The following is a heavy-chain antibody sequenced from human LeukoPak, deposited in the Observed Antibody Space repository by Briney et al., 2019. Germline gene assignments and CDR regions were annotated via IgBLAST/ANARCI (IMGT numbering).Heavy chain of an antibody. CDR3: ARDNYYDSSGLGY. V-gene: IGHV3-30-3*01. CDR1: GFTFSSYA. J-gene: IGHJ4*02. Sequence: GGSLRLSCAASGFTFSSYAMHWVRQAPGKGLEWVAVISYDGSNKYYADSVKGRFTISRDNAKNSLYPQMNSLRAEDTAVYYCARDNYYDSSGLGYWGQGTLVTVSS. D-gene: IGHD3-22*01. CDR2: ISYDGSNK.